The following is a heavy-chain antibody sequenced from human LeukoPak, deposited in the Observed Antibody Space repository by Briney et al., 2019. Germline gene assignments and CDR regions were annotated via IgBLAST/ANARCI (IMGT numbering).Heavy chain of an antibody. CDR1: GFTFSSYG. CDR2: ISYDGSNK. V-gene: IGHV3-30*18. Sequence: GGSLRLSCAASGFTFSSYGMHWVRQAPGKGLEWVAVISYDGSNKYYADSVKGRFTISRDNSKNTLYLQMNSLRVEDTAVYYCAKGGSVGGYYFDYWGQGTLVTVSS. CDR3: AKGGSVGGYYFDY. D-gene: IGHD3-16*01. J-gene: IGHJ4*02.